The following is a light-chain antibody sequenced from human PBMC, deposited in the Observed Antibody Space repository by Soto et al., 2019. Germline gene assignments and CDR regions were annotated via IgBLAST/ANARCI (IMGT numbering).Light chain of an antibody. CDR3: CSYAGSYVV. CDR2: EGS. CDR1: SSDVGSYNL. V-gene: IGLV2-23*01. J-gene: IGLJ2*01. Sequence: QSALTQPVSVSGSPGQSITISCTGTSSDVGSYNLVSWYQQHPGKAPKLMIYEGSKRPSGVSNRFSGSKSGNTASLTISGLQAEDEADYYCCSYAGSYVVFGGGTKLTVL.